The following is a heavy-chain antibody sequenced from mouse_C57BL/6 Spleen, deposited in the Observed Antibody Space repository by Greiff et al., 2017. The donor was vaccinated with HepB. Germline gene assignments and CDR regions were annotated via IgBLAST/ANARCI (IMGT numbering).Heavy chain of an antibody. CDR2: IWWDDDK. D-gene: IGHD1-1*01. CDR1: GFSLSTFGMG. Sequence: QVTLKVCGPGILQPSQTLSLTCSFSGFSLSTFGMGVGWIRQPSGKGLEWLAHIWWDDDKYYNPALKSRLTISKDTSKNQVFLKIANVDTADTATYYCARPRGALITTVVASRYWYFDVWGTGTTVTVSS. J-gene: IGHJ1*03. CDR3: ARPRGALITTVVASRYWYFDV. V-gene: IGHV8-8*01.